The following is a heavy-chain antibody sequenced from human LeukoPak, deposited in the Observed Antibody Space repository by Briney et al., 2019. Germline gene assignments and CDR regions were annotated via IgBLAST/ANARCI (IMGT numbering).Heavy chain of an antibody. V-gene: IGHV3-23*01. D-gene: IGHD1-7*01. CDR1: EFTFSSYA. CDR2: IVGSGSRV. J-gene: IGHJ6*03. Sequence: PGGSLRLSCAASEFTFSSYAMSWVRQAPGKGLEWVSAIVGSGSRVYYADSVKGRFTISRDNSKNTLYLQMNSLRAEDTALYYCAKDVNYGLYYYYYMDVWGKGTTVTVSS. CDR3: AKDVNYGLYYYYYMDV.